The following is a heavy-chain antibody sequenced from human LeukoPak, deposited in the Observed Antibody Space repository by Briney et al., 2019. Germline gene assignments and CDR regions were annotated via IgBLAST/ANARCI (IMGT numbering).Heavy chain of an antibody. Sequence: GGSLRLSCAAPGLRFDDHGMAWVRQAPGKGLEWVSGISWNGGSTGCADSVKGRFTISRDNAKNSLYLQMNSLRADDTALYYCARGDSSGWYFDDWGQGTLVTVSS. CDR1: GLRFDDHG. V-gene: IGHV3-20*04. J-gene: IGHJ4*02. CDR3: ARGDSSGWYFDD. D-gene: IGHD6-19*01. CDR2: ISWNGGST.